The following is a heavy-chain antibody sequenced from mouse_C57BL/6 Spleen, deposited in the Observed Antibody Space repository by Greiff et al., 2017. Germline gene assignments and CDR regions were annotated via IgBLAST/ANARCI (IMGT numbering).Heavy chain of an antibody. J-gene: IGHJ3*01. CDR2: IDPSDSYT. CDR1: GYTFTSYW. V-gene: IGHV1-69*01. CDR3: ARDGSSGFAY. D-gene: IGHD1-1*01. Sequence: VQLQQPGAELVMPGASVKLSCKASGYTFTSYWMHWVKQRPGQGLEWIGEIDPSDSYTNYNQKFKGKSTLTVDKSSSTAYMQLSSLTSEDSAVYYCARDGSSGFAYWGQGTLVTVSA.